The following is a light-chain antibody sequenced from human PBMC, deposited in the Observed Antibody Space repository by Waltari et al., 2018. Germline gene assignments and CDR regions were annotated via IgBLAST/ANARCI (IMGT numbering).Light chain of an antibody. Sequence: IVLTQSPGTLSLSPGERATLSCRASQRGSKYLAWYQQRPGQAPRLLSYAASTRATGIPNRFSGSGFGTDFSLTISRLVPEDFAVYDCQNHVRVPATFGQGTKVEIK. CDR3: QNHVRVPAT. CDR2: AAS. J-gene: IGKJ1*01. V-gene: IGKV3-20*01. CDR1: QRGSKY.